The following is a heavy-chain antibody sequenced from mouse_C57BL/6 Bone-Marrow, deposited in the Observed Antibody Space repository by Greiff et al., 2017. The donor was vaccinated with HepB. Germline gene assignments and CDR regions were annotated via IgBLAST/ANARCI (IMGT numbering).Heavy chain of an antibody. D-gene: IGHD2-1*01. CDR1: GFTFRSYG. V-gene: IGHV5-6*01. CDR3: ARQVTTNYYAMDY. CDR2: ISSGGSYT. J-gene: IGHJ4*01. Sequence: EVQRVESGGDLVKPGGSLKLSCAASGFTFRSYGMSWVRQTPDKRLEWVATISSGGSYTYYPDSVKGRFNISRDNAKNTLYLQMSSLKSEDTAMYYCARQVTTNYYAMDYWGQGTSVTISS.